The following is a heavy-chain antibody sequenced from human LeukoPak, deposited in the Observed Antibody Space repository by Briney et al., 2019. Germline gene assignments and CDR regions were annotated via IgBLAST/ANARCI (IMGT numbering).Heavy chain of an antibody. CDR1: GFTFSTFA. CDR3: AKAFREFGTSSSYSSFDS. J-gene: IGHJ3*01. CDR2: VSDTRVAT. V-gene: IGHV3-23*01. Sequence: GGSLRLSCAASGFTFSTFALSWVRQAPGKGLEWVSGVSDTRVATYYADSVKGRFTISRDDSENILYLQMNGLRAEDMAVYFCAKAFREFGTSSSYSSFDSWGQGTMVTVSS. D-gene: IGHD5-18*01.